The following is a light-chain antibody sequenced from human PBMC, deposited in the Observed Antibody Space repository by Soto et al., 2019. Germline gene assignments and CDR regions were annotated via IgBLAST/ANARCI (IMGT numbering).Light chain of an antibody. CDR2: EVS. CDR1: SSNIGNNY. V-gene: IGLV2-14*01. J-gene: IGLJ2*01. CDR3: SPYTTSTSFIL. Sequence: QSVLTQPPSVSAAPGQKVTISCSGSSSNIGNNYVSWYQQVPGTAPKAMIYEVSSRPSGVSNRFSGSKSGNTASLTISGLPAEDEAYYYCSPYTTSTSFILFGGGTNVTVL.